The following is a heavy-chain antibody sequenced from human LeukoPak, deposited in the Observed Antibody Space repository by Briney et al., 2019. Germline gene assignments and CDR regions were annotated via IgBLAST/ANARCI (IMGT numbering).Heavy chain of an antibody. V-gene: IGHV1-69*13. CDR2: IIPIFGTA. J-gene: IGHJ4*02. CDR3: ATQGRGEQLVEYYFDY. CDR1: GGTFSSYA. D-gene: IGHD6-13*01. Sequence: SVKVSCKASGGTFSSYAISWVRQAPGQGIEWMGGIIPIFGTANYAQKFQGRVTITADESTSTAYMELSSLRSEDTAVYYCATQGRGEQLVEYYFDYWGQGTLVTVSS.